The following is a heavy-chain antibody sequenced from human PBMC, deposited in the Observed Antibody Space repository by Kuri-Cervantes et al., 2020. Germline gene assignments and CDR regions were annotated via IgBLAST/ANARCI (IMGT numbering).Heavy chain of an antibody. Sequence: SLKISCAASGFSFDTCGMHWVRQVPGKGLEWVSGINWKSDNIGYADSVKGRFTISRDNSKNSLYLQMNSLRAEDTALYYCAKDHGRKSNRYQKFDYWGQGILVTVSS. CDR3: AKDHGRKSNRYQKFDY. V-gene: IGHV3-9*01. D-gene: IGHD1-14*01. J-gene: IGHJ4*02. CDR2: INWKSDNI. CDR1: GFSFDTCG.